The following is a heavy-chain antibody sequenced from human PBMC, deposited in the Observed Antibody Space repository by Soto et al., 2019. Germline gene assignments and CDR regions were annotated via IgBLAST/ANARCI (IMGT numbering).Heavy chain of an antibody. V-gene: IGHV4-59*01. D-gene: IGHD4-17*01. CDR1: GDSISGSQW. Sequence: ETLSLTCAVSGDSISGSQWWSWIRQPPGKRLEWIGYVYYSGTTNYNPSLKSRVTISVDLSKNQFSLRLSSVTTADTALYYCARTTAVPNSLRSRYFFDYWGQGTLVTVSS. J-gene: IGHJ4*02. CDR3: ARTTAVPNSLRSRYFFDY. CDR2: VYYSGTT.